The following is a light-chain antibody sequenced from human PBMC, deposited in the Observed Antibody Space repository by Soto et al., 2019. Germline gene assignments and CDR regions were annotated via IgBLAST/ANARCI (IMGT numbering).Light chain of an antibody. CDR3: QQYGGSPPFT. V-gene: IGKV3-20*01. CDR2: GAS. J-gene: IGKJ3*01. Sequence: EIVLTQSPGTLSLSPGERATLSCRASQSVSSSYLAWYQQKPGQAPRLLISGASSRATGIPDRFSGSGSGTVFTLTISRLEPEDCAVYSCQQYGGSPPFTFGPGTKVDIK. CDR1: QSVSSSY.